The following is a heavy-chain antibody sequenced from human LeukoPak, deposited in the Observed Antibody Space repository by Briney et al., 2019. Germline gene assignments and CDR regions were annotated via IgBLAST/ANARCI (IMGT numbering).Heavy chain of an antibody. V-gene: IGHV3-49*04. CDR2: IRSKTYGGTT. Sequence: PGGSLRLSCTASGFTFGDYAMNWVRQAPGKGLEWVGFIRSKTYGGTTEYAASVKGRFTISRDDSKSIAYLQMNSLKTEDTAVYYCSRCSGGSCYSYYYMDVWGKGTTVTISS. CDR3: SRCSGGSCYSYYYMDV. CDR1: GFTFGDYA. D-gene: IGHD2-15*01. J-gene: IGHJ6*03.